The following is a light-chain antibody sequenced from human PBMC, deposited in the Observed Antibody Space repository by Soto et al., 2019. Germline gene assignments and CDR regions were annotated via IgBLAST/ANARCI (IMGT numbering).Light chain of an antibody. CDR1: SSIVGNNY. Sequence: QSVLTQPPSVSAAPGQTVTISCSGSSSIVGNNYVSWYQQLPGTAPKLLIYDNNKRPSGIPDRFSGSKSGTSATLAITGLQTGDEADYYCGTWDSSLNTVLFGGRTQLTVL. CDR3: GTWDSSLNTVL. J-gene: IGLJ2*01. V-gene: IGLV1-51*01. CDR2: DNN.